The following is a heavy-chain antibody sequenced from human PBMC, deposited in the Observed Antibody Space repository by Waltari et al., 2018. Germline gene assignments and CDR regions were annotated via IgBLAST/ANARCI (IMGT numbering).Heavy chain of an antibody. V-gene: IGHV1-69*02. CDR1: GGTFSSYT. CDR3: ASGASSGYLNWFDP. J-gene: IGHJ5*02. CDR2: DIPILVMA. Sequence: QVQLVQSGAEVKKPGSSVKVSCKASGGTFSSYTISWVRQAPGQGREWMGRDIPILVMANCAQKFQGRGTMTADKATSTAYMELSGLRSEDTAVYYCASGASSGYLNWFDPWGQGTLVTVSS. D-gene: IGHD3-22*01.